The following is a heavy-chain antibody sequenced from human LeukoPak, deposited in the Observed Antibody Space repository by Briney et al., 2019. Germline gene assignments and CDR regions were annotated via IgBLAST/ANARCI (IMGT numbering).Heavy chain of an antibody. CDR2: INPNSGGT. CDR3: ARLMGSYTSGWYRDY. D-gene: IGHD6-19*01. V-gene: IGHV1-2*02. Sequence: ASVKFSCKASGYTFTGYYMHWVRQAPGQGLEWIGWINPNSGGTNYAQKFQGRVTMTRDTSISTAYMELSRLRSDDTAVYYCARLMGSYTSGWYRDYWGQGTLVTVSS. J-gene: IGHJ4*02. CDR1: GYTFTGYY.